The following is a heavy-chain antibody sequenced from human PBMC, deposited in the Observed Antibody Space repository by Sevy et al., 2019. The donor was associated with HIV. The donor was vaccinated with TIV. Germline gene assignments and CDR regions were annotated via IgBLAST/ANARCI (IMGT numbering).Heavy chain of an antibody. CDR1: EFTFSSYA. CDR3: ARDHGAAFGGVIVPDY. V-gene: IGHV3-30-3*01. J-gene: IGHJ4*02. CDR2: ISYDGSNK. Sequence: GGSLRLSCAASEFTFSSYAMHWVRQAPGKGLEWVAVISYDGSNKYYADSVKGRFTISRDNSKNTLYLQMNSLRAEDTAVYYCARDHGAAFGGVIVPDYWGQGTLVTVSS. D-gene: IGHD3-16*02.